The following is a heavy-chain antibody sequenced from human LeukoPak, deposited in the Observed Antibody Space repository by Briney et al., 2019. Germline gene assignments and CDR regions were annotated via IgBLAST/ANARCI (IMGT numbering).Heavy chain of an antibody. CDR2: IDWDDDK. CDR3: ARTAYYYDSSGYLTFFDY. V-gene: IGHV2-70*11. D-gene: IGHD3-22*01. J-gene: IGHJ4*02. CDR1: GFSLSTSGMC. Sequence: ESGPTLVNPTQTLTLTCTFSGFSLSTSGMCVSWIRQPPGKALEWLARIDWDDDKYYSTSLKTRLTISKDPSKNQVVLTMTNMDPVDTATYYCARTAYYYDSSGYLTFFDYWGQGTLVTVSS.